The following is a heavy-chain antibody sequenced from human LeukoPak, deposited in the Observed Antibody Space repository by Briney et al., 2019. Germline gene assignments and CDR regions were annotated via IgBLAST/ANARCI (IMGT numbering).Heavy chain of an antibody. J-gene: IGHJ4*02. V-gene: IGHV1-8*01. CDR2: MNPNSGNT. CDR3: ARDVYSSGWTDFDY. Sequence: VASVKVSCKASGYTFTSYDINWVRQATGQGLEWMGWMNPNSGNTGYAQKFQGRVTMTRNTSISTAYMELSSLRSEDTAVYYCARDVYSSGWTDFDYWGQGTLVTVSS. CDR1: GYTFTSYD. D-gene: IGHD6-19*01.